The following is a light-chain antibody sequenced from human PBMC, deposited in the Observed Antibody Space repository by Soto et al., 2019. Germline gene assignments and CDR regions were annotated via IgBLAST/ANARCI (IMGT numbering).Light chain of an antibody. CDR3: AAWDDSLV. J-gene: IGLJ2*01. CDR2: RNN. V-gene: IGLV1-47*01. CDR1: SSNIGSNY. Sequence: QSVLTQPPSASGTPGQRVTISCSGSSSNIGSNYVSWYQQVPGTAPKLLIYRNNQRPSGVPDRFSGSKSGTSASLAISGLRSEDEADYYCAAWDDSLVFGGGTKLTVL.